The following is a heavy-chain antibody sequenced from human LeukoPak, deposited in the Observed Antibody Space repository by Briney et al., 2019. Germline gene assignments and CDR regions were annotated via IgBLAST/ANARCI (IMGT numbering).Heavy chain of an antibody. CDR1: GGTFSSYA. Sequence: EASVKVSCKASGGTFSSYAISWVRQAPGQGLEWMGGIIPIFGTANYAQKFQGRVTITTDESTSTAYMELSSLRSEDTAVYYCARASQNYYYYYYMDVWGKGTTVTVSS. CDR2: IIPIFGTA. J-gene: IGHJ6*03. CDR3: ARASQNYYYYYYMDV. V-gene: IGHV1-69*05.